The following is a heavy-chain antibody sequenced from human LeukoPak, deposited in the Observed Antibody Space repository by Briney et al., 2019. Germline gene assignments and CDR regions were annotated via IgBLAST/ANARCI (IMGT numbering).Heavy chain of an antibody. CDR1: GYRFTTYW. D-gene: IGHD5-24*01. V-gene: IGHV5-51*01. J-gene: IGHJ4*02. Sequence: GESLKISCKGSGYRFTTYWIGWVRQMPGKGLEWMGIIYPGDSDTRYSPSFQGQVTISADKSLSTAYLQWTSLKASVTAMCYCARQGRDLAYWGQGTLVSVSS. CDR2: IYPGDSDT. CDR3: ARQGRDLAY.